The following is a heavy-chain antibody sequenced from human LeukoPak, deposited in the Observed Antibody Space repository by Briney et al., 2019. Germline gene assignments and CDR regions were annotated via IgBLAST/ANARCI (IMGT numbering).Heavy chain of an antibody. Sequence: GESLRLSCAASGFTFSSYAMSWVRQAPGKGLEWVSAISGSGGSTYYADSVKGRFTISRDNSKNTLYLQMNSLRAEDTAVYYCAKDLGGHYYGSGSYPGFDYWGQGTLVTVSS. J-gene: IGHJ4*02. CDR1: GFTFSSYA. CDR2: ISGSGGST. CDR3: AKDLGGHYYGSGSYPGFDY. V-gene: IGHV3-23*01. D-gene: IGHD3-10*01.